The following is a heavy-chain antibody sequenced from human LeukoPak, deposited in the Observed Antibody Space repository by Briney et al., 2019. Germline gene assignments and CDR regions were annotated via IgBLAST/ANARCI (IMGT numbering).Heavy chain of an antibody. CDR2: MNPNSGNT. CDR1: GYTFTSYD. V-gene: IGHV1-8*01. J-gene: IGHJ6*02. CDR3: ARVSMTTGIFGMDG. D-gene: IGHD4-17*01. Sequence: GASVKVSCKASGYTFTSYDINWVRQATGQGLEWMGWMNPNSGNTGYAQKFQGRVTMSRNTSISTAYMELSSLRSEDTAVYYCARVSMTTGIFGMDGWGQGTTVTVSS.